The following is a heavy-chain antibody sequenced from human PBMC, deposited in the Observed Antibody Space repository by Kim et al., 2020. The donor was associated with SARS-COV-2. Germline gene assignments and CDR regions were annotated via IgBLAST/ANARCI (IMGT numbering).Heavy chain of an antibody. J-gene: IGHJ4*02. D-gene: IGHD3-9*01. Sequence: VGSLRLSCVASGFPFGDYGMTWVRQGPGKGLEWGSTIDKNPAATHYADSVTGRFTIFRDNSKSTLYLLMDVLSPGDTAEYYCVNGSLTGLFASSADFWGPGTLVTVSS. CDR1: GFPFGDYG. CDR3: VNGSLTGLFASSADF. CDR2: IDKNPAAT. V-gene: IGHV3-23*01.